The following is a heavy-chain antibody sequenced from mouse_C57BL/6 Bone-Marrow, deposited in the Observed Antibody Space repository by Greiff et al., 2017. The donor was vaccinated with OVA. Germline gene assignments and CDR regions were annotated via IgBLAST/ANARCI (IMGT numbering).Heavy chain of an antibody. CDR1: GYTFTSYW. CDR2: IYPSDSET. Sequence: QVQLQQPGAELVRPGSSVKLSCKASGYTFTSYWMDWVKQRPGQGLEWIGNIYPSDSETHYNQKFKVKATLTVDKSSSTAYMQLSSLTSEDSAVFYGARDIYYYGSSYVEDAMDYWGQGTSVTGSS. J-gene: IGHJ4*01. V-gene: IGHV1-61*01. CDR3: ARDIYYYGSSYVEDAMDY. D-gene: IGHD1-1*01.